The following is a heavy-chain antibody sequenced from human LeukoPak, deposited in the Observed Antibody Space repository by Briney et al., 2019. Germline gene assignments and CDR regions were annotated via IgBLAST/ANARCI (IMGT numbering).Heavy chain of an antibody. J-gene: IGHJ4*02. D-gene: IGHD5-12*01. CDR3: AKDQTSGYYYFDY. CDR2: ISGSGGST. V-gene: IGHV3-23*01. CDR1: GFTFSSYW. Sequence: GGSLRLSCAASGFTFSSYWMNWVRRAPGKGLEWVSTISGSGGSTYYADSVKGRFTISRDNSKNTLYLQMNSLRAEDTAVYYCAKDQTSGYYYFDYWGLGTLVTVSS.